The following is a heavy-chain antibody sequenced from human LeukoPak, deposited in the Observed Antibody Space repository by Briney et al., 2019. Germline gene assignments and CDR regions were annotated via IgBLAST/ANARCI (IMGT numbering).Heavy chain of an antibody. Sequence: ASVKVSCKASGYTFTGYYIHWVRQAPGQGLEWMGWINPNSGDTNYAQKFQGWVIMTRDTDTSISTAYMELTRLRSDDTAVYYCARDATPYYDILTTSSYSFDFWGQGTLVTVSS. D-gene: IGHD3-9*01. CDR3: ARDATPYYDILTTSSYSFDF. CDR1: GYTFTGYY. V-gene: IGHV1-2*04. CDR2: INPNSGDT. J-gene: IGHJ4*02.